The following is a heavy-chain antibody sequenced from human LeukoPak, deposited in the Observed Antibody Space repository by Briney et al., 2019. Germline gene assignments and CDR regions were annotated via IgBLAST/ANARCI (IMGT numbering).Heavy chain of an antibody. CDR3: ARDPQYSSGWDNSFDY. D-gene: IGHD6-19*01. CDR1: GYTFTIYG. Sequence: VASVKVSCKASGYTFTIYGISWVRQAPGQGLEWMGWISAYNGNTNYAQKLQGRVTMTTDTSTSTAYMELRSLRSDDTAVYYCARDPQYSSGWDNSFDYWGQGTLVTVSS. CDR2: ISAYNGNT. J-gene: IGHJ4*02. V-gene: IGHV1-18*01.